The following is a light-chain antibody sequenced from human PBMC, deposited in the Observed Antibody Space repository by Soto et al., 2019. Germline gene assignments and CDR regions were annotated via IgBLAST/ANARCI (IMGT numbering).Light chain of an antibody. CDR1: QNIDSD. Sequence: IVLTQYPAALSLSPGESASLSCRASQNIDSDLAWYQQRPGQPPRLLIYDASNRAPGIPARFGGSGSGADFTLSISSLEPEDFAVYHCQQRNMWPRTFGQGTKVDIK. V-gene: IGKV3-11*01. CDR2: DAS. J-gene: IGKJ1*01. CDR3: QQRNMWPRT.